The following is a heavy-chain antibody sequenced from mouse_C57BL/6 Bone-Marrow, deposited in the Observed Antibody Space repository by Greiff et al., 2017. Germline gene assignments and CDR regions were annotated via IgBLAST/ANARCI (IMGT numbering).Heavy chain of an antibody. Sequence: VQLQQSGPELVKPGASVKMSCKASGYTFTDYNMHWVKQSHGKSLEWIGYINPNNGGTSYNQKFKGKATLTVNKSSSTAYMELRSLTSEDSAVYYCAREWLRRTGGFDYWGQGTTLTVSS. CDR1: GYTFTDYN. V-gene: IGHV1-22*01. J-gene: IGHJ2*01. CDR3: AREWLRRTGGFDY. D-gene: IGHD2-2*01. CDR2: INPNNGGT.